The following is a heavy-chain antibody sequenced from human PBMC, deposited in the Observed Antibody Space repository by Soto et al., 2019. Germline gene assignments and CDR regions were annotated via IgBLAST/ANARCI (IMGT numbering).Heavy chain of an antibody. Sequence: QVQLQESGPGLVKPSQTLSLTCTVSGGSISRGGYYWTWIRQHPGKGLEWIGYIYFSGSTYYNPSLKIRVTISVDTSKTQFSPKLSSVTAADTAVYYCARSVFPWGQGTRVTVSS. J-gene: IGHJ5*02. V-gene: IGHV4-31*03. CDR3: ARSVFP. CDR2: IYFSGST. CDR1: GGSISRGGYY.